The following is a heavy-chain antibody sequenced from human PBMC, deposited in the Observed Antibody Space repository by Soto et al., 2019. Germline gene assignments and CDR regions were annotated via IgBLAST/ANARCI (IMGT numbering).Heavy chain of an antibody. CDR1: GFTFHNYA. D-gene: IGHD3-9*01. CDR3: AKDPHDSLTGYNNWFDP. V-gene: IGHV3-9*01. J-gene: IGHJ5*02. CDR2: ISWNSGNI. Sequence: EVQLVESGGALVQPGRSLRLSCAASGFTFHNYAMHWVRQAPGKGLEWVAGISWNSGNIDFGDSVKGRFTISRDNAKNSLALQMNSLRPEDTAVYYCAKDPHDSLTGYNNWFDPWGQGTLVTVSS.